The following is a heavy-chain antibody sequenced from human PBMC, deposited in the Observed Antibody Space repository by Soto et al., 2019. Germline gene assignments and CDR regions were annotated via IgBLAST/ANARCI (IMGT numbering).Heavy chain of an antibody. CDR3: DRAIRILTMIQRFEP. CDR2: IYYSGST. D-gene: IGHD3-22*01. J-gene: IGHJ5*02. CDR1: GGSISSGDYY. V-gene: IGHV4-30-4*01. Sequence: SETLSLTCNVSGGSISSGDYYWSWIRQPPGKGLEWIGYIYYSGSTYYNPSLKSRVTISVDTSKNQFSLKLSSVTAADTAVYYCDRAIRILTMIQRFEPWGQGTLVTVSS.